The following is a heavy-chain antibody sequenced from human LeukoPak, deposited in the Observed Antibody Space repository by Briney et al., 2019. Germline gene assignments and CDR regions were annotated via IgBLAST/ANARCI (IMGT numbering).Heavy chain of an antibody. CDR3: ARARVEGNGAGSYYHYGMDV. CDR1: GGSISIQY. CDR2: MAYSGST. Sequence: SETLSLTCTVAGGSISIQYWSWVRQPPGKWLEWMGFMAYSGSTSSNPSINSRGTISVDTSKTQFSLRLPSVTAADTAVHYCARARVEGNGAGSYYHYGMDVWGQGTTVTVSS. V-gene: IGHV4-59*11. D-gene: IGHD3-10*01. J-gene: IGHJ6*02.